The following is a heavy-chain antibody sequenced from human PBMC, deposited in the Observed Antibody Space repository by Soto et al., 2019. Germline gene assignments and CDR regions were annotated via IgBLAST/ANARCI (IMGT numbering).Heavy chain of an antibody. D-gene: IGHD3-10*01. CDR2: INHSGST. V-gene: IGHV4-34*01. J-gene: IGHJ4*02. CDR1: GGSFSGYY. Sequence: SSETLSLTCAVYGGSFSGYYWSGIRQPPGKGLEWIGEINHSGSTNYNPSLKSRVTISVDTSKNQFSLKLSSVTAADTAVYYCATAQLYYYPDYWGQGTLVAVSS. CDR3: ATAQLYYYPDY.